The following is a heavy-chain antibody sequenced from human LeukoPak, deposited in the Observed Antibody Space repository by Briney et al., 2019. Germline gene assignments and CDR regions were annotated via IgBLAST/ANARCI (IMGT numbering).Heavy chain of an antibody. CDR2: INEDGWTT. Sequence: GGSLRLSCAASGFPFSNYWMHWVRQAPGKGLVWVSRINEDGWTTDCADSVKGRFAISRDNAKNTLYLQMNSLRAEDAAVYYCARDVAGMDGYWGQGTLVTVSS. CDR3: ARDVAGMDGY. V-gene: IGHV3-74*01. D-gene: IGHD2-15*01. J-gene: IGHJ4*02. CDR1: GFPFSNYW.